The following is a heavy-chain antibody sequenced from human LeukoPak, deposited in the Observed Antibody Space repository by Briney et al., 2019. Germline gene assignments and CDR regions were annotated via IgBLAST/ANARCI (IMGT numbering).Heavy chain of an antibody. D-gene: IGHD1-1*01. CDR1: GGSFIGYY. Sequence: SETLSLTCAVYGGSFIGYYWSWIRQPPGKGLEWIGEISDGGSTNYNPSLKSRATISVDTSKYQFSLKLTSVTAADTAVYYCASWTLDYWGQGTLVTVSS. CDR3: ASWTLDY. V-gene: IGHV4-34*01. CDR2: ISDGGST. J-gene: IGHJ4*02.